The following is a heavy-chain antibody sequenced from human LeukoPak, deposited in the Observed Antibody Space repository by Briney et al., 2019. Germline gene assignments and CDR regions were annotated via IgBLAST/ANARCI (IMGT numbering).Heavy chain of an antibody. Sequence: ASVKVSCKASGGTFSSYAISWVRQAPGQGLEWMGRIIPILGIANYAQKFQGRVTITADKSTSTAYMELSSLRSEDTAVYYCARDGTYDGRPHWGQGTLVTVSS. V-gene: IGHV1-69*04. J-gene: IGHJ4*02. CDR1: GGTFSSYA. D-gene: IGHD3-16*01. CDR2: IIPILGIA. CDR3: ARDGTYDGRPH.